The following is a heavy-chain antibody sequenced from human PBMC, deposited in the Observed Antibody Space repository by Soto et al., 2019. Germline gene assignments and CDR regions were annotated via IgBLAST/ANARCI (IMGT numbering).Heavy chain of an antibody. CDR1: GYTFTSYD. CDR3: TRERSAAGTGWFDP. V-gene: IGHV1-8*01. J-gene: IGHJ5*02. Sequence: QVQLVQSGAEVKKPGASVKVSCKASGYTFTSYDINWVRQATGQGHEWMGWMNPNTGNTGYAQKFQGRVTMTRNTSISTAYMELSSLRSEATAAYYCTRERSAAGTGWFDPWGQGTLVTVSS. D-gene: IGHD6-13*01. CDR2: MNPNTGNT.